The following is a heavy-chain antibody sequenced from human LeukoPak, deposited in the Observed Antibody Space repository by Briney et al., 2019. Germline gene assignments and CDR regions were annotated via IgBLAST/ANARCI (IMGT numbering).Heavy chain of an antibody. CDR1: GFTFSSYG. CDR3: ARRRYSVYDFDY. D-gene: IGHD5/OR15-5a*01. CDR2: IWSDGSNK. J-gene: IGHJ4*02. Sequence: PGGSLRLSCAASGFTFSSYGMHWVRQAPGKGLEWVAVIWSDGSNKYYADSVKGRFTISRGNSKNTLYLQMNSLRAEDTAVYYCARRRYSVYDFDYWGQGTLVTVSS. V-gene: IGHV3-33*01.